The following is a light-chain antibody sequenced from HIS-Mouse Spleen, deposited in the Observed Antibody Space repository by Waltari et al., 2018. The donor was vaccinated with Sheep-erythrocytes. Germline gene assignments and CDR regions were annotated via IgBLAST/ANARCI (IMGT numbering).Light chain of an antibody. V-gene: IGLV1-40*01. Sequence: QSVLTQPPSVSGAPGQRVTIPCTGSSSNIRAGYDVHWYQQLPGTAPKLLLYGNSNRPSGVPDRFSGSKSGTSASLAITGLQAEDEADYYCQSYDSSTAVFGGGTKLTVL. CDR2: GNS. CDR1: SSNIRAGYD. CDR3: QSYDSSTAV. J-gene: IGLJ2*01.